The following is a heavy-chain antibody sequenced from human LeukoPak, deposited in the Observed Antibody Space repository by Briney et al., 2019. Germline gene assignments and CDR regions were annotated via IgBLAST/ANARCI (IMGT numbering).Heavy chain of an antibody. D-gene: IGHD2-15*01. CDR3: ARVTCSGGSCFTNPYFDY. V-gene: IGHV3-7*01. CDR2: IREDGSEQ. Sequence: GGSLRLSCAASGFNFNSYWMTWVRQAPGKGLEWVANIREDGSEQYSVDSVKGRFTISRDNAKNSLYLRMNSLRAEDTAVYFCARVTCSGGSCFTNPYFDYWGQGTLVTVSS. J-gene: IGHJ4*02. CDR1: GFNFNSYW.